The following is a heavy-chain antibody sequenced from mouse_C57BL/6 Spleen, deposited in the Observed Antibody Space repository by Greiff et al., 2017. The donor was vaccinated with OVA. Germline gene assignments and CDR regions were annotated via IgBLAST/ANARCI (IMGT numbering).Heavy chain of an antibody. D-gene: IGHD1-1*01. CDR2: IDPSDSYT. CDR3: ARRGGVVPYAMDY. J-gene: IGHJ4*01. V-gene: IGHV1-69*01. CDR1: GYTFTSYW. Sequence: QVQLQQSGAELVMPGASVKLSCKASGYTFTSYWMHWVKQRPGQGLEWIGEIDPSDSYTNYNQKFKGKSTLTVDKSSSTAYMQLSSLTSEDSAVYYCARRGGVVPYAMDYWGQGTSVTVSS.